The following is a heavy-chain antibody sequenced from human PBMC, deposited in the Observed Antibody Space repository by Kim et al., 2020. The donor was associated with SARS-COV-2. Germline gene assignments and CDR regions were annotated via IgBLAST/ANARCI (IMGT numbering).Heavy chain of an antibody. D-gene: IGHD3-10*01. CDR1: GYSFTSYW. CDR2: IDPSDSYT. CDR3: ARQAPGIKLWFGELFIPRYYYGMDV. J-gene: IGHJ6*02. Sequence: GESLKISCKGSGYSFTSYWISWVRQMPGKGLEWMGRIDPSDSYTNYSPSFQGHVTISADKSISTAYLQWSSLKASDTAMYYCARQAPGIKLWFGELFIPRYYYGMDVWGQGTTVTVSS. V-gene: IGHV5-10-1*01.